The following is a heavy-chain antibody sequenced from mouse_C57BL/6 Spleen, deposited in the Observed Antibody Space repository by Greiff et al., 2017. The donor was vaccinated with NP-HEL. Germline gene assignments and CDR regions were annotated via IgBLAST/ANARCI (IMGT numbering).Heavy chain of an antibody. Sequence: QVQLQQPGAELVRPGTSVKLSCKASGYTFTSSWMHWVKQRPGQGLEWIGVIDPSDSYTNYNQKFKGKATLTVDTSSSTAYMQLSSLTSEDSAVYYCAREDDYGAYWGQGTLVTVSA. CDR1: GYTFTSSW. V-gene: IGHV1-59*01. D-gene: IGHD2-4*01. CDR2: IDPSDSYT. J-gene: IGHJ3*01. CDR3: AREDDYGAY.